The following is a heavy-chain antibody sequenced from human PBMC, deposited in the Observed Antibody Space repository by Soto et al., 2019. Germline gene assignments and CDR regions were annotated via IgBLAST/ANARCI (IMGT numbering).Heavy chain of an antibody. CDR1: GGSFSGYD. CDR3: ARQDSWFDP. V-gene: IGHV4-34*01. J-gene: IGHJ5*02. CDR2: INHSGST. Sequence: PSETLSLTCAVYGGSFSGYDWGWIRQPPGKGLEWIGEINHSGSTNYNPSLKSRVTISVDTSKNQFSLKLSSVTAADTAVYYCARQDSWFDPWGQGTLVTVS.